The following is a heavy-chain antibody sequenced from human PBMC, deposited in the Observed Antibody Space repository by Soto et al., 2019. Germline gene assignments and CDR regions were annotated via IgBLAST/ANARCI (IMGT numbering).Heavy chain of an antibody. CDR1: GGSISSYY. J-gene: IGHJ4*02. CDR3: ARCDSSSPYFDY. V-gene: IGHV4-59*01. CDR2: IYYSGST. D-gene: IGHD6-6*01. Sequence: SETLSLTCTVSGGSISSYYWSWLRPPPGKGLEWIGYIYYSGSTNYNPSLKSRVTISVDTSKNQFSLKLSSVTAADTAVYYCARCDSSSPYFDYWGQGTLVTVSS.